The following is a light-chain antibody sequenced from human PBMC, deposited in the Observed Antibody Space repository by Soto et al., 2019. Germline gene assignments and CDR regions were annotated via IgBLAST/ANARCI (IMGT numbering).Light chain of an antibody. V-gene: IGLV2-23*03. J-gene: IGLJ1*01. CDR3: CSYAGSSTLYV. CDR2: EGS. CDR1: SSDVGSYNL. Sequence: QSALTQPASVSGSPGQSITISCTGTSSDVGSYNLVSWYQQHPGKAPKLMISEGSKRPSGVSNRCSGSKSGNTASLTVSGLQAEDEADYYCCSYAGSSTLYVFVTGTKLTVL.